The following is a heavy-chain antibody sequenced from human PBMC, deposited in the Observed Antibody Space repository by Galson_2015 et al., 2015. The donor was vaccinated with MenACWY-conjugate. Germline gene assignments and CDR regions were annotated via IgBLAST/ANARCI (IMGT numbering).Heavy chain of an antibody. V-gene: IGHV5-51*01. CDR2: ISPDDSNT. CDR3: ARHPPGGRGMDV. CDR1: GYSFSTYW. D-gene: IGHD1-26*01. Sequence: QSGAEVKKPGESLKTSCKGSGYSFSTYWIGWVRQMPGKGLEWMGLISPDDSNTRYSPAFQGQVTISADRSISTAYLQWNTLQASDTAIYYCARHPPGGRGMDVWGQGTTVTVSS. J-gene: IGHJ6*02.